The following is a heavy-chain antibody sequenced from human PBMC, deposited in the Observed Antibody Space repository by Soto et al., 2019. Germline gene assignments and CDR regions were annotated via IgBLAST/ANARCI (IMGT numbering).Heavy chain of an antibody. Sequence: SETLSLTCTVSGGAMNSFLWSWIRQPPGQGLEWIGDIHDSGNTNYNPSLEARVSLSMDTSKKHFSLKVTSVTTTDTAVYFCGNLQLGIVGDDAFDIWGQGTMVTVSS. CDR3: GNLQLGIVGDDAFDI. J-gene: IGHJ3*02. CDR2: IHDSGNT. CDR1: GGAMNSFL. D-gene: IGHD3-22*01. V-gene: IGHV4-59*01.